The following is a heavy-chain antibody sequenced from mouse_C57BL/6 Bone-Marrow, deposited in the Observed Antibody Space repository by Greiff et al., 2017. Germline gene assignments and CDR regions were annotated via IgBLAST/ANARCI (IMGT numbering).Heavy chain of an antibody. V-gene: IGHV1-50*01. CDR1: GYTFTSYW. CDR2: IDPSDSYT. D-gene: IGHD1-1*01. Sequence: QVQLQQPGAELVKPGASVKLSCKASGYTFTSYWMQWVKQRPGQGLEWIGEIDPSDSYTNSNQKFKGKATLTVDTSSSTAYMQLSSLTSEDSAVYYCARGYYYGSLYAMDYWGQGTSVTVSS. CDR3: ARGYYYGSLYAMDY. J-gene: IGHJ4*01.